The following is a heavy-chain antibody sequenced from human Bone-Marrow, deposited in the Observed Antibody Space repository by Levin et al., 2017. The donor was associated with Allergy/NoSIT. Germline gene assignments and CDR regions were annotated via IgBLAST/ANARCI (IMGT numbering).Heavy chain of an antibody. CDR2: INPNTGGT. Sequence: ASVKVSCKASGYSFTGQYMHWVRQAPGQGLEWMGWINPNTGGTNYAQKFQGRVAMTRDTSISTAYMELTWLTSDDTAVYYCATRRSGSYSSELDCWGQGTLVTVSS. V-gene: IGHV1-2*02. J-gene: IGHJ4*02. CDR3: ATRRSGSYSSELDC. D-gene: IGHD1-26*01. CDR1: GYSFTGQY.